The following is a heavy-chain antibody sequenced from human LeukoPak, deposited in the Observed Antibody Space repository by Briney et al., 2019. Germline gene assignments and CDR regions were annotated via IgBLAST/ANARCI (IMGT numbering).Heavy chain of an antibody. CDR3: AREGDSSSVGWFDP. D-gene: IGHD6-13*01. V-gene: IGHV1-2*02. CDR2: IYPNSGGT. J-gene: IGHJ5*02. CDR1: AYTFTGYY. Sequence: ASVKVSCKASAYTFTGYYMHWVRQAPGQGLEWMGWIYPNSGGTNYAQKFQGRVTMTRDTSISTAYMELSRQRSDDTAVYYCAREGDSSSVGWFDPWGQGTLVTVSS.